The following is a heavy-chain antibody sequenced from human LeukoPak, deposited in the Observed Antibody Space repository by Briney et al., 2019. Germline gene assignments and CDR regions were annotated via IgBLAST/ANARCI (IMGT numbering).Heavy chain of an antibody. CDR1: GGTFSSYA. D-gene: IGHD6-6*01. CDR2: IIPIFGTA. CDR3: ANGGYSSSSGYFDY. Sequence: ASVKVSCKASGGTFSSYAISWVRQAPGQGLEWMGGIIPIFGTANYAQKFQGRVTITTDESTSTAYMELSSLRSEDMAVYYCANGGYSSSSGYFDYWGQGTLVTVSS. J-gene: IGHJ4*02. V-gene: IGHV1-69*05.